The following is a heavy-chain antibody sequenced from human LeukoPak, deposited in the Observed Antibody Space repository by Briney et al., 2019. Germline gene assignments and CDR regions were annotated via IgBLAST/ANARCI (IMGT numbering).Heavy chain of an antibody. V-gene: IGHV4-38-2*02. D-gene: IGHD3-22*01. CDR1: GYSISSGYY. CDR2: IYHSGST. Sequence: SETLSLTCTVSGYSISSGYYWGWIRQPPGKGLEWIGSIYHSGSTYYNPSLKSRVTISVDTSKNQFSLKLSSVTAADTAVYYCARPYGPDYYDSSELAFDIWGQGTMVTVSS. J-gene: IGHJ3*02. CDR3: ARPYGPDYYDSSELAFDI.